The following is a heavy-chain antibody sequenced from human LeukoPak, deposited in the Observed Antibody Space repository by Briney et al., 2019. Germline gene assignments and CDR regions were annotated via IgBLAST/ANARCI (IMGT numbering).Heavy chain of an antibody. D-gene: IGHD3-3*01. CDR2: IYYSGST. V-gene: IGHV4-59*08. CDR1: GGSISSYY. CDR3: ARVGLTSGVVEAFFDY. J-gene: IGHJ4*02. Sequence: PSETLSLTCTVSGGSISSYYWSWIRQPPGKGLEWIGYIYYSGSTYYNPSLKSRVTISVDTSKNQFSLKLSSVTAADTAVYYCARVGLTSGVVEAFFDYWGQGTLVTVSS.